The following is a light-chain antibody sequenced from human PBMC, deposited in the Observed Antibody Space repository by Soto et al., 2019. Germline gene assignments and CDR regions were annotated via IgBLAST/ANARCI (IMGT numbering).Light chain of an antibody. CDR1: SSDVGGYNY. Sequence: QSVLTQTPSASGTPGQRVTISCTGTSSDVGGYNYVSWYQQHPGKAPKLMIYDVSKRPSGVPDRFSGSKSGNTASLTISGLQAEDEADYYCCSYAGSYTLVFGGGTQLTVL. J-gene: IGLJ2*01. CDR3: CSYAGSYTLV. CDR2: DVS. V-gene: IGLV2-11*01.